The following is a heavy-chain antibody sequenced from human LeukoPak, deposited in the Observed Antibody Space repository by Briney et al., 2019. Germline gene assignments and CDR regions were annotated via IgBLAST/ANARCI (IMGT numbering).Heavy chain of an antibody. Sequence: PGGSLRLSCAASGFTFSSYSMNWVRQAPGKGLEWVSYISSSSSTIYYADSVKGRFTISRDNAKNSLYLQMNSLRAEDTAVYYCARDGDYCSSTSCTANYYYYYMDVWGKGTTVTVSS. CDR1: GFTFSSYS. J-gene: IGHJ6*03. V-gene: IGHV3-48*01. D-gene: IGHD2-2*01. CDR3: ARDGDYCSSTSCTANYYYYYMDV. CDR2: ISSSSSTI.